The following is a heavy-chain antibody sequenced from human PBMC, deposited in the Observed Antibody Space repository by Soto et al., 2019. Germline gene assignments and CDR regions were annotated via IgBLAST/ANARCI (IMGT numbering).Heavy chain of an antibody. D-gene: IGHD4-17*01. J-gene: IGHJ3*02. V-gene: IGHV3-53*01. Sequence: GGSLRLSCAASGFTVSSNYMSWVRQAPGKGLEWVSVIYSGGSTYYADSVKGRFTISRDNSKNTLYLQMNSLRAEDTAVYYCAREGGSTVTRKATHDAFDIWGQGTMVTVSS. CDR3: AREGGSTVTRKATHDAFDI. CDR2: IYSGGST. CDR1: GFTVSSNY.